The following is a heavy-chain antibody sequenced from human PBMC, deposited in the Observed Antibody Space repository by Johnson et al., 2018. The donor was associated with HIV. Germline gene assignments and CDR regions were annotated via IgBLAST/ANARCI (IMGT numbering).Heavy chain of an antibody. D-gene: IGHD6-6*01. J-gene: IGHJ3*02. CDR2: ISYDGSNK. V-gene: IGHV3-30-3*01. CDR1: GFTFSSYA. CDR3: ARDPSPSIDRAFDI. Sequence: VQLVESGGGLVQPGRSLRLSCAASGFTFSSYAMHWVRQAPGKGLEWVAVISYDGSNKYYADSVKGRFTISRDNSKNTLYLQMNSLRAEDTAVYYCARDPSPSIDRAFDIWGQGTMVTVSS.